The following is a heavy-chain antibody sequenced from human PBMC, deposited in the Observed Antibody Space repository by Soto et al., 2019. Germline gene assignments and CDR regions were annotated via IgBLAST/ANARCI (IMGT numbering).Heavy chain of an antibody. CDR3: AREESYLERVNWLDS. CDR2: VHPRDSYT. V-gene: IGHV5-10-1*01. CDR1: AYGFTTSW. Sequence: SLQIPCESPAYGFTTSWVSWVRQMPGEGMDWMEAVHPRDSYTKYSPSFQGHVTTSVDKSISTAYLQWNSPMASDAAIYYFAREESYLERVNWLDSWGQGTLVTVSS. D-gene: IGHD1-1*01. J-gene: IGHJ5*01.